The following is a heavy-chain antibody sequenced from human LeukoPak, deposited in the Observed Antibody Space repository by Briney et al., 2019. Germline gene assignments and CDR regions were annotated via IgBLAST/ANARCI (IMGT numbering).Heavy chain of an antibody. V-gene: IGHV3-30*18. CDR3: AKDGGFLMAAHPDWFDP. CDR2: ISYDGSNK. J-gene: IGHJ5*02. Sequence: PGRSLRLSCAASGFTFSSYGMHWVRQAPGKGLEWVAVISYDGSNKYYADSVKGRFTISRDNSKNTLYLQMNSLRAEDTAVYYCAKDGGFLMAAHPDWFDPWGQGTLVTVSS. CDR1: GFTFSSYG. D-gene: IGHD6-13*01.